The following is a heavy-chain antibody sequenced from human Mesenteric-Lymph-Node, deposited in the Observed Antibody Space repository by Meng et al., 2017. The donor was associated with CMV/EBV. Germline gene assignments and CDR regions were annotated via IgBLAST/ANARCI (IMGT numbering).Heavy chain of an antibody. CDR1: GFTFSSYG. V-gene: IGHV3-30*02. CDR3: AKDEGGYYFDY. J-gene: IGHJ4*02. D-gene: IGHD3-16*01. CDR2: IRYDGSNN. Sequence: GESLKISCAASGFTFSSYGMHWVRQAPGKGLEWVAFIRYDGSNNYFADSVKGRFTISRDSSRNTLYLQMNSLRADDTAVYYCAKDEGGYYFDYWGQGTLVTVSS.